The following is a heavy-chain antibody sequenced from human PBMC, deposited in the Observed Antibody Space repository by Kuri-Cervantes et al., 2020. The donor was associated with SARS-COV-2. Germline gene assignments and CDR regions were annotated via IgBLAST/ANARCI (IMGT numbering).Heavy chain of an antibody. V-gene: IGHV4-34*01. D-gene: IGHD6-19*01. CDR3: ARASAGYSSGKGSLDY. CDR1: GGSFSGYY. J-gene: IGHJ4*02. CDR2: INHSGST. Sequence: SETLSLTCAVYGGSFSGYYWSWIRQPPGKGLEWIGEINHSGSTNYNPPLKSRVTISVDTSKNQFSLKLSSVTAADTAVYYCARASAGYSSGKGSLDYWGQGTLVTVSS.